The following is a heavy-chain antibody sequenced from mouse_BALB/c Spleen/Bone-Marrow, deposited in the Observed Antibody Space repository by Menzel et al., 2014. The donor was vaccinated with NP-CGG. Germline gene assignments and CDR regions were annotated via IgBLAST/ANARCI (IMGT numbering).Heavy chain of an antibody. D-gene: IGHD1-1*01. J-gene: IGHJ1*01. Sequence: EVMLVESGGGLVQPGGSLKLSCVASGFTFSSYGMSWVRQTPDKRLELVATINNNGGSTYYPDSVKGQFTISRDNAKNTLSLQMRSLKSEHTAMYYCARVYGLYFDVWGAGTTVTVSS. CDR3: ARVYGLYFDV. CDR2: INNNGGST. CDR1: GFTFSSYG. V-gene: IGHV5-6-3*01.